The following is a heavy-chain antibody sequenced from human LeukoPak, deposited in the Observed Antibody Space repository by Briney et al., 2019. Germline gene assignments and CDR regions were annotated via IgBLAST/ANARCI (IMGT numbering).Heavy chain of an antibody. CDR3: ARGANLYYYGSGSWGASDY. D-gene: IGHD3-10*01. CDR2: ISYDGSNK. CDR1: GFTFSSYA. Sequence: GGSLRLSCAASGFTFSSYAMHWVRQAPGKGLEWVAVISYDGSNKYYADSVKGRFTISRDNSKNTLYLQMSSLRAEDTAVYYCARGANLYYYGSGSWGASDYWGQGTLVTVSS. J-gene: IGHJ4*02. V-gene: IGHV3-30-3*01.